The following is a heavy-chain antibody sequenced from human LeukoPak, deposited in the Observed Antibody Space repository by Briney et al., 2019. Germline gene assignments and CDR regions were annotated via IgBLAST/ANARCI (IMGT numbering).Heavy chain of an antibody. V-gene: IGHV1-46*01. D-gene: IGHD2-2*01. J-gene: IGHJ4*02. Sequence: ASVKVSCKASGYTFTSYYMHWVRQAPGQGLEWMGIINPSGGSTNYAQKFQGRVTITADESTSTAYMELSSLRSEDTAVYYCARLLGNQRTNWGQGTLVTVSS. CDR2: INPSGGST. CDR3: ARLLGNQRTN. CDR1: GYTFTSYY.